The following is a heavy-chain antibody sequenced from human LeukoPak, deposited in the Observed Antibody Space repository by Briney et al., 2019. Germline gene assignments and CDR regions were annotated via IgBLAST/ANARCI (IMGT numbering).Heavy chain of an antibody. D-gene: IGHD5-18*01. J-gene: IGHJ4*02. V-gene: IGHV1-18*01. CDR3: ARDYRGYSYPDY. CDR2: ISAYNGNT. Sequence: ASVKVSCKASGYAFTSYGISWVRQAPGQGLEWMGWISAYNGNTNYAQKLQGRVTMTTDTSTSTAYMELRSLRSDDTAVYYCARDYRGYSYPDYWGQGTLVTVSS. CDR1: GYAFTSYG.